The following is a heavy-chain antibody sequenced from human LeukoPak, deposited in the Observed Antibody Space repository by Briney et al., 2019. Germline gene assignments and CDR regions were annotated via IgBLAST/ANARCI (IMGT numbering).Heavy chain of an antibody. CDR2: IWYDGTNK. V-gene: IGHV3-33*06. CDR1: GFTFSSWG. Sequence: GGSLRLSCAASGFTFSSWGMHWVRQAPGKGLEWVAVIWYDGTNKYYADSVKGRFTISRDNSKNTLYMQMNSLSAEDTAVYYCAKDVTTGTLALDYWGQGTLVTVSS. D-gene: IGHD1-1*01. CDR3: AKDVTTGTLALDY. J-gene: IGHJ4*02.